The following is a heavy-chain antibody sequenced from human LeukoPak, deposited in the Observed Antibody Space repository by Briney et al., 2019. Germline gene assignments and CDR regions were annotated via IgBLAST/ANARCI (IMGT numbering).Heavy chain of an antibody. CDR3: ARKNRDFDY. CDR1: GYTFSSYS. Sequence: SGGSLRLSCAASGYTFSSYSMNWVRQAPGKGLEWVSSISSSSSYIYYADSVKGRFTISRDNAKNTLYLQMNSLRAEDTAVYYCARKNRDFDYWGQGTLVTVSS. V-gene: IGHV3-21*01. J-gene: IGHJ4*02. CDR2: ISSSSSYI.